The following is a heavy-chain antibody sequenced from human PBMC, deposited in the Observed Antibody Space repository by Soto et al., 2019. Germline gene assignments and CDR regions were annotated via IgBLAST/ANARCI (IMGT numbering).Heavy chain of an antibody. J-gene: IGHJ3*02. CDR2: IIPIFGTA. Sequence: SVKVSCKASGGTFSSYAISWVRQAPGQGLEWMGGIIPIFGTANYAQKFQGRVTITADESTSTAYMELSSLRSEDTAVYYCARPVYYYDSSGYYSYAFDIWGQGTMVTVSS. CDR1: GGTFSSYA. CDR3: ARPVYYYDSSGYYSYAFDI. D-gene: IGHD3-22*01. V-gene: IGHV1-69*13.